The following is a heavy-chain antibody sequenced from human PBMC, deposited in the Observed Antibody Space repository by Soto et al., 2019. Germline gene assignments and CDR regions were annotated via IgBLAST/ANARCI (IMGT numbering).Heavy chain of an antibody. CDR3: AHSRNLITEDAQVGDFDY. J-gene: IGHJ4*02. CDR1: GFSLNTDGEG. D-gene: IGHD3-10*01. Sequence: QITLKESGPTQVKPTQTLTLTCSFSGFSLNTDGEGVGWVRQPPGEALEWLALIYWDDDERYSPSLKTRRTITKDHSKNQVVLIMTNMDPVDTATYYCAHSRNLITEDAQVGDFDYWGQGTLVTVSS. CDR2: IYWDDDE. V-gene: IGHV2-5*02.